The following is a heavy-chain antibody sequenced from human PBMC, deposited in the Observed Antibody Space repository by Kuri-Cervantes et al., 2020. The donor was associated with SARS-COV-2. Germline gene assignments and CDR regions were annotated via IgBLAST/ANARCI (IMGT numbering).Heavy chain of an antibody. CDR3: GRVIEVAGPSWFDP. V-gene: IGHV1-2*02. CDR1: GYTFSGYY. CDR2: INPNSGGT. Sequence: ASVKVSCKASGYTFSGYYMHWVRQAPGQGLEWMGWINPNSGGTKYAQKFQGRVTMTRDTSISTAYMEVSRLRSDDTAVYCCGRVIEVAGPSWFDPWGQGTLVTVSS. J-gene: IGHJ5*02. D-gene: IGHD6-19*01.